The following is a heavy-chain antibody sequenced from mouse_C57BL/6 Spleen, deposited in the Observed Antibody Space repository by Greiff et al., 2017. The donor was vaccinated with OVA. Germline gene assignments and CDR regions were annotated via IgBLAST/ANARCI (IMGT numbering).Heavy chain of an antibody. Sequence: EVKVVESGGGLVKPGGSLKLSCAASGFTFSSYAMSWVRQTPEKRLEWVATISDGGSYTYYPDNVKGRFTISRDNAKNNLYLQMSHLKSEDTAMYYCARDEGYYYVDYWGQGTTLTVSS. D-gene: IGHD2-14*01. CDR1: GFTFSSYA. CDR2: ISDGGSYT. CDR3: ARDEGYYYVDY. J-gene: IGHJ2*01. V-gene: IGHV5-4*01.